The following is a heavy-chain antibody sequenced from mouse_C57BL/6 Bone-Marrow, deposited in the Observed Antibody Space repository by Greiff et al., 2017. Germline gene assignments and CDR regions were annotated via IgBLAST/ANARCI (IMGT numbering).Heavy chain of an antibody. CDR2: ISDGGSYT. CDR1: GFTFSSYA. J-gene: IGHJ1*03. CDR3: ARDLHYYVDV. D-gene: IGHD1-2*01. V-gene: IGHV5-4*01. Sequence: VQLKESGGGLVKPGGSLKLSCAASGFTFSSYAMSWVRQTPEKRLEWVATISDGGSYTYYPDNVKGRFTISRDNAKNNLYLQMSHLKSEDTAMYYCARDLHYYVDVWGTGTTVTVSS.